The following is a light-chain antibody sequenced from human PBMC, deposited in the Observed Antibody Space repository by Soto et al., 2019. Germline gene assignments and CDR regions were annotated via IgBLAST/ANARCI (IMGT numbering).Light chain of an antibody. CDR3: QQRSVWVT. V-gene: IGKV3-11*01. CDR1: ESVDTY. J-gene: IGKJ4*01. CDR2: DAS. Sequence: EIVLTQSPATMSLSPGERATLSCRASESVDTYVAWYQQKPGQAPRLLIYDASNRATGIPARFSGSGSGTDFTPTISSLEAEDFAVYYCQQRSVWVTFGGGTRVEIK.